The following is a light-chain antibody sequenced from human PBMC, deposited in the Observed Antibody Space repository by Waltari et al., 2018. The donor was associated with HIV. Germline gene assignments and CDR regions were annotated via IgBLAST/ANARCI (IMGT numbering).Light chain of an antibody. V-gene: IGLV1-44*01. J-gene: IGLJ1*01. CDR1: SSNIGSNT. Sequence: QSVLPQPPSASGTPGQRVTISCSGSSSNIGSNTVHWYQQLPGTAPKLLIYSNNQRPSGVPDRFSGSKSGTSASLAISGLQSEDEADYYCAAWDDSLNGYVFGTGTKVTVL. CDR3: AAWDDSLNGYV. CDR2: SNN.